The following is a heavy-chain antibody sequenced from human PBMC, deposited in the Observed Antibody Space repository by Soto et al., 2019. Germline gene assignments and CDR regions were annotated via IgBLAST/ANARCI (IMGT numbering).Heavy chain of an antibody. CDR1: GGTFGNSA. CDR2: IIPIFPTP. CDR3: ARDRGPSSGYYPYWFDP. Sequence: GASVKVSCKASGGTFGNSAISWVRQAPGQGLEWLGGIIPIFPTPDYAQKFQGRVTITADESTSTAYMELSSLRSEDTAVYYCARDRGPSSGYYPYWFDPWGQGTLVTVSS. D-gene: IGHD3-22*01. V-gene: IGHV1-69*13. J-gene: IGHJ5*02.